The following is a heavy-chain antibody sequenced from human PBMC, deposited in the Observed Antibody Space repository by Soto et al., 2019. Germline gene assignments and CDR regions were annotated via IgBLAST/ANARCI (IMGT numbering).Heavy chain of an antibody. Sequence: GESLKISCAGSGFTPTTTPLSWVRQPPGKGLEWVTTISGTASRTYYVDSVKGRFFISRDNSKNTVTLQMNNLTVDDTAVYYCATSFRYFDNWGQGTQVTVS. J-gene: IGHJ4*02. D-gene: IGHD3-9*01. V-gene: IGHV3-23*01. CDR2: ISGTASRT. CDR1: GFTPTTTP. CDR3: ATSFRYFDN.